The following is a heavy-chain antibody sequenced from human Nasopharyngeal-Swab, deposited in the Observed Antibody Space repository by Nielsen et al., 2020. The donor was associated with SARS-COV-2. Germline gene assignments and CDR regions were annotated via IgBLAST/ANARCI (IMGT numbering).Heavy chain of an antibody. CDR2: MNPNSGNT. Sequence: ASVKVSCKASGYTFTSYDINWVRQATGQGLEWMGWMNPNSGNTGYAQKFQGRVNMTRNTSISTAYMELSSLRSEDTAVYYCARTFYDFWSGYRYGMDVWGQGTTVTVSS. CDR1: GYTFTSYD. D-gene: IGHD3-3*01. CDR3: ARTFYDFWSGYRYGMDV. J-gene: IGHJ6*02. V-gene: IGHV1-8*01.